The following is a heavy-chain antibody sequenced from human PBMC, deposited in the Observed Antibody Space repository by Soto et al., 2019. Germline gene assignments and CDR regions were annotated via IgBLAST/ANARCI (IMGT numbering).Heavy chain of an antibody. Sequence: SQTFSLTFAISGESVSICIGAWNWIRQSPSGGLEWLGRTYYRASLFSDYAESVKSRIIINPDTSKNQFSLQLKSVTPEDTAVYYCVRDRYSSSGWFDPWGQGTPVTVS. V-gene: IGHV6-1*01. D-gene: IGHD3-10*01. CDR2: TYYRASLFS. CDR3: VRDRYSSSGWFDP. J-gene: IGHJ5*02. CDR1: GESVSICIGA.